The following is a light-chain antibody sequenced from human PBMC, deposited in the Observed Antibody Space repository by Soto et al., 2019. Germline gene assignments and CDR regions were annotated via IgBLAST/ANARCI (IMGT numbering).Light chain of an antibody. CDR3: QQYYSYPRVT. Sequence: IQLTQSPSSLSASVGDRVTITCRASQGIDSYLAWYQQKPGKAPKLLIYAASTLQSGVPSRFSGSGSGTDFTLTISCLQSEDFATYYCQQYYSYPRVTFGGGTKVDIK. CDR2: AAS. V-gene: IGKV1-9*01. J-gene: IGKJ4*01. CDR1: QGIDSY.